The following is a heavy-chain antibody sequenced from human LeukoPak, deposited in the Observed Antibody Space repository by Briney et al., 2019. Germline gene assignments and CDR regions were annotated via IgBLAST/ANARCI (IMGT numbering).Heavy chain of an antibody. CDR2: INSDGSST. V-gene: IGHV3-74*01. D-gene: IGHD3-22*01. J-gene: IGHJ4*02. CDR3: AREGGYSHAFDY. Sequence: PGGSLRLSCAASGFTFSSYWMYWVRQAPGKGLVWVSRINSDGSSTSHADSVKGRFTISRDNAKNTLYLQMNSLRAEDTAVYYCAREGGYSHAFDYWGPGTLVTVSS. CDR1: GFTFSSYW.